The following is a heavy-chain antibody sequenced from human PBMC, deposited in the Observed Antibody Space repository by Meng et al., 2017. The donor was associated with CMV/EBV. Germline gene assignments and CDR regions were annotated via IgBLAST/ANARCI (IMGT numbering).Heavy chain of an antibody. CDR3: ARVPYCSSTSCYST. V-gene: IGHV3-74*01. D-gene: IGHD2-2*01. J-gene: IGHJ6*02. CDR1: GFTFSSYW. Sequence: GVLKISCAASGFTFSSYWMHWVRQAPGKGLVWVSRINSDGSSTSYADSVKGRFTISRDNAKNTLYLQMNSLRAEDTAVYYCARVPYCSSTSCYSTWGQGTTVTVSS. CDR2: INSDGSST.